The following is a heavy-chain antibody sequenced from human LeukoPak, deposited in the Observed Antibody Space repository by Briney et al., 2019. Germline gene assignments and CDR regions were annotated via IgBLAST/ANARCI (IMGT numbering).Heavy chain of an antibody. J-gene: IGHJ3*02. D-gene: IGHD2-15*01. CDR1: GGSISSYY. Sequence: SETLSLTCTVSGGSISSYYWSWIRQPPGKGLEWIGYIYYSGSTNYNPSLKSRVTISVDTYKNQFSLKLSSVTAAETAVYYCARDGGYCSGGSCYSDAFDIWGQGTMVTVSS. CDR3: ARDGGYCSGGSCYSDAFDI. V-gene: IGHV4-59*01. CDR2: IYYSGST.